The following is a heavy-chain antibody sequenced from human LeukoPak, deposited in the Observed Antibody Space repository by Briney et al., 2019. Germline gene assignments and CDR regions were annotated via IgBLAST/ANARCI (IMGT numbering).Heavy chain of an antibody. V-gene: IGHV4-38-2*01. D-gene: IGHD3-22*01. CDR3: ASRITMRPTISFDI. J-gene: IGHJ3*02. CDR1: GYSISSGYY. Sequence: SETLSLTCAVSGYSISSGYYWGWIRQPPGKGLEWIGGIYHSGSTYYNPSLKSRVTISVDTSKNQFSLKLSSVTAADTAVYYCASRITMRPTISFDIWGQGTMVTVSS. CDR2: IYHSGST.